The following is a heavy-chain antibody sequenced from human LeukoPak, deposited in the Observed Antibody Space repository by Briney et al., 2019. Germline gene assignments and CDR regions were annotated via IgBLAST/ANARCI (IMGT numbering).Heavy chain of an antibody. V-gene: IGHV3-23*01. CDR2: ISDSGGST. J-gene: IGHJ4*02. Sequence: GGSLRLSCAASGFTFSSYVMNWVRQAPGKGLEWVSAISDSGGSTYHADSVKGRFAISRDNSKNTLYLQMNCLGAEDTAVYYCARRALGDLYYLDCWGQGTLVTVSS. CDR1: GFTFSSYV. D-gene: IGHD1-26*01. CDR3: ARRALGDLYYLDC.